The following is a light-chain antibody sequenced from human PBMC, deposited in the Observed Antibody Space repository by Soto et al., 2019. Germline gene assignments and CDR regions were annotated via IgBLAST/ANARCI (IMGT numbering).Light chain of an antibody. J-gene: IGKJ1*01. CDR2: GAS. CDR1: QSVSSN. Sequence: EIVMTQSPATLSVSPGERATLSCRASQSVSSNLAWYQQKPGQAPRLHIYGASTRATGIPARFSGSGSGTEFTLTISRLQSEDCAVYYCQQYNNWPWTFGQGNKGEIK. CDR3: QQYNNWPWT. V-gene: IGKV3-15*01.